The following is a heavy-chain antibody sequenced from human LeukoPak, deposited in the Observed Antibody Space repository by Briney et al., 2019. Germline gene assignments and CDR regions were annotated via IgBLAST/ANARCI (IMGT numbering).Heavy chain of an antibody. Sequence: PGGSLRLSCAASGFTFSSYCMSWVRQAPGKGLEWVANIKEDGSEKYYVDSVKGRFTISRDNAKNSVYLQMNSLRAEDTAVYYCAELGITMIGGVWGKGTTVTISS. CDR2: IKEDGSEK. CDR3: AELGITMIGGV. CDR1: GFTFSSYC. D-gene: IGHD3-10*02. V-gene: IGHV3-7*01. J-gene: IGHJ6*04.